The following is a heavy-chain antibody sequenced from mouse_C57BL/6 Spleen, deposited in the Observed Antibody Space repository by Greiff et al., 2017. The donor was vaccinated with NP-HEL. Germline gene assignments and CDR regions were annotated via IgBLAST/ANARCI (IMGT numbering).Heavy chain of an antibody. CDR3: ARGYYGSSPYYAMDY. V-gene: IGHV5-4*01. J-gene: IGHJ4*01. D-gene: IGHD1-1*01. CDR1: GFTFSSYA. CDR2: ISDGGSYT. Sequence: QVVESGGGLVKPGGSLKLSCAASGFTFSSYAMSWVRQTPEKRLEWVATISDGGSYTYYPDNVKGRFTISRDNAENNLYLQMSHLKSEDTAMYYCARGYYGSSPYYAMDYWGQGTSVTVSS.